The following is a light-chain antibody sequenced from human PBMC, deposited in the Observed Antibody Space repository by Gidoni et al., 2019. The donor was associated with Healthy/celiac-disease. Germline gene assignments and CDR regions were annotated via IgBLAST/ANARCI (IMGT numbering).Light chain of an antibody. Sequence: EIVMTQSPATLSVSPGERATLSCRAIQSVSSNLAWYQQKPGQAPRLLIYGASTRATGIPARFSGSGSGTEFTLISSLQSEDFAVYYCQQYNNWPPGFMYTFGQGTKLEIK. CDR3: QQYNNWPPGFMYT. V-gene: IGKV3-15*01. CDR1: QSVSSN. J-gene: IGKJ2*01. CDR2: GAS.